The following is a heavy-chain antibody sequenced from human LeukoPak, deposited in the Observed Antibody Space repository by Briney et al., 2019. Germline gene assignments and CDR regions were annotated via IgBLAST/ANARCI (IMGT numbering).Heavy chain of an antibody. CDR1: GFTSSMFA. D-gene: IGHD1-26*01. CDR3: VRGRIGSLDS. CDR2: ISYDGSDK. J-gene: IGHJ4*02. Sequence: PGGSLRPSCAPPGFTSSMFAIHRVRHAPGKGLEWVALISYDGSDKYYADSVQGRFTGSRDNSKNTLYLQMNSLRTEDTAVYYCVRGRIGSLDSWGQGTLVIVSP. V-gene: IGHV3-30*04.